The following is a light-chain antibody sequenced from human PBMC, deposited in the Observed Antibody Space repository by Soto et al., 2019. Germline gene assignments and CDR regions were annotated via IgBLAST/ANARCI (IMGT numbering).Light chain of an antibody. CDR2: DVS. V-gene: IGLV2-11*01. J-gene: IGLJ2*01. Sequence: QSALTQPRSVSGSPGQSVTISCTGTSSDVGRYNFVSWYQEHPGKAPKLMIYDVSKRPSGVPDRFSGSTSGNTASLTISGLQAEDEADYYCCSYAGSYTLVFGGGTKLTVL. CDR3: CSYAGSYTLV. CDR1: SSDVGRYNF.